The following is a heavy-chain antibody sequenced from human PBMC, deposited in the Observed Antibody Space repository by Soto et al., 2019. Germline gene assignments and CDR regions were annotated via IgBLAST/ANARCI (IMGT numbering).Heavy chain of an antibody. J-gene: IGHJ4*02. Sequence: QLQLQESGPGLVKPSETLSLTCTVSGGSISSSSYYWGWIRQPPGKGLEWIWSIYYSGSTYYNPSLKSRVTLSVATSKNQFSLKLSSVTAADTAVYYCATREGEACSGGSCYEFDYWGQGTLVTVSS. D-gene: IGHD2-15*01. CDR3: ATREGEACSGGSCYEFDY. CDR2: IYYSGST. CDR1: GGSISSSSYY. V-gene: IGHV4-39*01.